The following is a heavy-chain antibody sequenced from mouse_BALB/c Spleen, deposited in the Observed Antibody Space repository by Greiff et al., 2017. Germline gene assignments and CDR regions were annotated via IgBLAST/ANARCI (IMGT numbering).Heavy chain of an antibody. CDR3: ARLRGYAMDY. J-gene: IGHJ4*01. V-gene: IGHV5-12-1*01. CDR2: ISSGGGST. Sequence: VQLKQSGGGLVKPGGSLKLSCAASGFAFSSYDMSWVRQTPEKRLEWVAYISSGGGSTYYPDTVKGRFTISRDNAKNTLYLQMSSLKSEDTAMYYCARLRGYAMDYWGQGTSVTVSS. CDR1: GFAFSSYD.